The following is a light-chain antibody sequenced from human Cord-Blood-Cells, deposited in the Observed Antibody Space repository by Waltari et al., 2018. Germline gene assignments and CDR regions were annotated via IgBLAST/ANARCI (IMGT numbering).Light chain of an antibody. CDR1: SSDVGGYNY. V-gene: IGLV2-14*01. J-gene: IGLJ1*01. CDR2: DGS. CDR3: SSYTSSSNYV. Sequence: QSALTQPASVSGSPGQSLTISCTGTSSDVGGYNYVSWYQQHPGKAPKLMIYDGSNRPSGVSNRFSGSKSGNSASLASSWLQAEDEADYYCSSYTSSSNYVFGTGTKVTVL.